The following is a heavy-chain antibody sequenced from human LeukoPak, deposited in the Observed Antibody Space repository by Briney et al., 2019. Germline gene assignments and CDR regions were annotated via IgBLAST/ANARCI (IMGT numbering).Heavy chain of an antibody. CDR2: IHTGGIST. CDR3: ASGALDSLHYFDY. V-gene: IGHV3-74*01. Sequence: GGSLRLSCAASGFTFSNYWMHWVRQAPGKGLVWVSCIHTGGISTNYADSVKGRFTISRDNAKNTLYLQMNSLRAEDTAVYYCASGALDSLHYFDYWGQGTLVTVSS. D-gene: IGHD1-1*01. CDR1: GFTFSNYW. J-gene: IGHJ4*02.